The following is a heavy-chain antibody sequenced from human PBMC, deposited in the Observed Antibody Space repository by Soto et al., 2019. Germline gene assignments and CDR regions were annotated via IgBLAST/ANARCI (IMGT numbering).Heavy chain of an antibody. CDR3: ARGRGGAEYYFDS. V-gene: IGHV1-8*01. CDR2: MNPNSGNT. CDR1: GYTFTSSD. J-gene: IGHJ4*02. Sequence: QVQLVQSGAEVREPGASVKVSCKASGYTFTSSDINWVRQATGQGLEWMGGMNPNSGNTGYAQKVQGRVTMTRNTSISTAYMELSSLRSEDTAVYYCARGRGGAEYYFDSWGQGTLVTVSS. D-gene: IGHD3-16*01.